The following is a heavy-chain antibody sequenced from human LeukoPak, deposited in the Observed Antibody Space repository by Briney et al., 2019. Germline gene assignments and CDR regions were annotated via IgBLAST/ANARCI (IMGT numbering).Heavy chain of an antibody. D-gene: IGHD3-10*01. CDR1: GFTFSSYA. Sequence: GGSLRLSCAASGFTFSSYAMSWVRQAPGRGLEWVSAISGSRGSTYYADSVKGRFTISRDNSKNTLYLQMNSLRAEDTAVYYCAKVTVVRGVKNWFDPWGQGTLVTVSS. J-gene: IGHJ5*02. CDR3: AKVTVVRGVKNWFDP. V-gene: IGHV3-23*01. CDR2: ISGSRGST.